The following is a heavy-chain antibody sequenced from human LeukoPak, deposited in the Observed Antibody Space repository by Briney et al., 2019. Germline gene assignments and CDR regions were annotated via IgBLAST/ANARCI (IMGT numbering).Heavy chain of an antibody. CDR1: GFTFSSYA. J-gene: IGHJ3*02. Sequence: GGSLRLSCAASGFTFSSYAMSWVRQAPGKGLEWVSAISGSGGSTYYADSVKGRFTISRDNSKNTLYLQMNSLRAEDTAVYYCAKEVLQYQLLSRIDAFDIWGQGTMVTVSS. CDR3: AKEVLQYQLLSRIDAFDI. D-gene: IGHD2-2*01. CDR2: ISGSGGST. V-gene: IGHV3-23*01.